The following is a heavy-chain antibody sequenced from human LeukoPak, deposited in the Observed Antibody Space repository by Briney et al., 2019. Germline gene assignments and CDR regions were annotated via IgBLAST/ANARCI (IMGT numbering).Heavy chain of an antibody. CDR2: ISSSSRYI. D-gene: IGHD3-9*01. J-gene: IGHJ5*02. Sequence: GGSLRLSCAASGFTFSSYSMNWVRQAPGKGLEWVSSISSSSRYIYYADSVKGRFTISRDNSKNTLYLQMNSLRAEDTALYYCAKPYSGTILAGWFDPWGQGTLVTVSS. V-gene: IGHV3-21*04. CDR3: AKPYSGTILAGWFDP. CDR1: GFTFSSYS.